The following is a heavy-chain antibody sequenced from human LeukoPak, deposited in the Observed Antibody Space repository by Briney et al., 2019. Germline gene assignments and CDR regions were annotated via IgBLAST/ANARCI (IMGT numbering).Heavy chain of an antibody. CDR2: INPTGGST. Sequence: ASVKVSCKASGYTFPSYFMHWVRQAPGQGLEWMGIINPTGGSTTYAQKFQGRVTMTRDTSTSTVYMELSSLRTDDTAVYYCARTAARRFDYWGQGTLVTVSS. CDR1: GYTFPSYF. J-gene: IGHJ4*02. D-gene: IGHD6-6*01. V-gene: IGHV1-46*01. CDR3: ARTAARRFDY.